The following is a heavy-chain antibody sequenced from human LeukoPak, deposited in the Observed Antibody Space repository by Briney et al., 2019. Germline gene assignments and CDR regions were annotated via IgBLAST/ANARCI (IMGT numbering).Heavy chain of an antibody. CDR1: GYSFSNYW. CDR2: IYPGDSDT. CDR3: AGHPHYGSGSYPLRGFDY. D-gene: IGHD3-10*01. Sequence: GDSLKISCKGSGYSFSNYWIGWVRHMPGKGLELMGIIYPGDSDTRYSPSFQGQVTISADKSISTAYLQWSSLKASDTAMYYCAGHPHYGSGSYPLRGFDYWGQGTLVTVSS. V-gene: IGHV5-51*01. J-gene: IGHJ4*02.